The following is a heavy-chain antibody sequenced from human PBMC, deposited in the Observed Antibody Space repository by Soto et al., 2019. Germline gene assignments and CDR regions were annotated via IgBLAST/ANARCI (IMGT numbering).Heavy chain of an antibody. V-gene: IGHV4-34*01. J-gene: IGHJ4*02. D-gene: IGHD6-6*01. CDR3: ARGGIAARLLAFDY. CDR2: INHSGST. Sequence: SETPFPPRPFFWGALRGFYWSWIRQPPGKGLEWIGEINHSGSTNYNPSLKSRVTISVDTSKNQFSLKLSSVTAADTAVYYCARGGIAARLLAFDYWGQGTLVTVSS. CDR1: WGALRGFY.